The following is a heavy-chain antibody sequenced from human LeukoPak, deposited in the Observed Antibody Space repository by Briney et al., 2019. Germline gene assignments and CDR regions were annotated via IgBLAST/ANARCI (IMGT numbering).Heavy chain of an antibody. V-gene: IGHV4-39*01. CDR1: GGSSSSSSYY. CDR3: ARHVITYYYESSGYFKLDYFDY. Sequence: SETLSLTCTVSGGSSSSSSYYWGWIRQPPGKGLEWIGSIYYNGSIYYNPSLKSRVTISVDTSKNQFSLKLSSVTAADTAVYYCARHVITYYYESSGYFKLDYFDYWGQGTLVTVSS. D-gene: IGHD3-22*01. CDR2: IYYNGSI. J-gene: IGHJ4*02.